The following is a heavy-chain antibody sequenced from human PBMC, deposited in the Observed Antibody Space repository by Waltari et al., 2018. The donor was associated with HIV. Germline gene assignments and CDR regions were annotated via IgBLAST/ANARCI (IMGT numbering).Heavy chain of an antibody. Sequence: EVQLVESGGGLVKPGGSLRLSCAASGFTFSSYSMNWVRQAPGKGLEWVSSISSRSTFIYYADSVKGRFTISRDNAKNSLYLQMNSLRAEDTAVYYCARDRQGTVTKDFDYWGQGTLVTVSS. D-gene: IGHD4-17*01. J-gene: IGHJ4*02. V-gene: IGHV3-21*01. CDR1: GFTFSSYS. CDR3: ARDRQGTVTKDFDY. CDR2: ISSRSTFI.